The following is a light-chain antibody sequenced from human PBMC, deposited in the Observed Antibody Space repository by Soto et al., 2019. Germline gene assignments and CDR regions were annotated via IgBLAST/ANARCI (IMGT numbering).Light chain of an antibody. Sequence: EIVLTQSPGTLSLSPGERATLSCRASQSVSSSYLAWYQQKPGQAPRLLIYGASSRATGIPDRFSGSGSGTYFTLTISRLAPEDFAVYYCQQYGSSPAVTFGGGTKVEIQ. CDR1: QSVSSSY. J-gene: IGKJ4*01. V-gene: IGKV3-20*01. CDR3: QQYGSSPAVT. CDR2: GAS.